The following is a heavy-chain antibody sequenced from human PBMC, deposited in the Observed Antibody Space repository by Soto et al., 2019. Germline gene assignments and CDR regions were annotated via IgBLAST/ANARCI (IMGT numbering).Heavy chain of an antibody. D-gene: IGHD6-13*01. J-gene: IGHJ6*03. CDR2: IWYDGSNK. V-gene: IGHV3-33*01. Sequence: VQLVESGGGVVQPGRSLRLSCAASGFTFSSYGMHWVRQAPGKGLEWVAVIWYDGSNKYYADSVKGRFTISRDNSKNTLYLQMNSLRAEDTAVYYCARRAAPTPGYYYYMDVWGKGTTVTVSS. CDR3: ARRAAPTPGYYYYMDV. CDR1: GFTFSSYG.